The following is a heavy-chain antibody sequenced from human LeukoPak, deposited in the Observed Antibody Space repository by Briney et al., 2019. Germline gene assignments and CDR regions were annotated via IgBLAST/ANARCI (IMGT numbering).Heavy chain of an antibody. CDR1: GFTFDDYG. Sequence: GGSLRLSCAASGFTFDDYGMSWVRQAPGKGLEWVSGINWNGGSTGYADSVKGRFTISRDNAKNSLYLQMNSLRAEDTALYYCAKAGSIAAARGSFDYWGQGTLVTVSS. CDR3: AKAGSIAAARGSFDY. CDR2: INWNGGST. D-gene: IGHD6-13*01. J-gene: IGHJ4*02. V-gene: IGHV3-20*04.